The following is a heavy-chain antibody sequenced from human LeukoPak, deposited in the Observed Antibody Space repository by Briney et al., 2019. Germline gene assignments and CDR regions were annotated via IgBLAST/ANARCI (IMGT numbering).Heavy chain of an antibody. V-gene: IGHV3-9*01. D-gene: IGHD5-18*01. J-gene: IGHJ4*02. Sequence: PGGSLRLSCAASGFIFDDYAMHWVRQAPGKGLEWVSGISWNSGTIGYADSVKGRFTISRDNAKNSLYLQMNNLRAEDTAFYYCAKGNGYSYEFYFDYWGQGILFTVSS. CDR2: ISWNSGTI. CDR1: GFIFDDYA. CDR3: AKGNGYSYEFYFDY.